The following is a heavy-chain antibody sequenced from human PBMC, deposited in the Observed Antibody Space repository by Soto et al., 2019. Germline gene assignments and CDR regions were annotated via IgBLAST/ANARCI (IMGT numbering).Heavy chain of an antibody. D-gene: IGHD5-18*01. J-gene: IGHJ4*02. CDR2: IYYSGST. CDR1: GGSISSGGYY. CDR3: ARATRGVQLWPYYFDY. V-gene: IGHV4-31*03. Sequence: QVQLQESGPGLVKPSQTLSLTCTVSGGSISSGGYYWSWIRQHPGKGLEWIGYIYYSGSTYYNPSLNSRVTISVDTSKNQFSLKLSSVTAADTAVYYCARATRGVQLWPYYFDYWGQGTLVTVSS.